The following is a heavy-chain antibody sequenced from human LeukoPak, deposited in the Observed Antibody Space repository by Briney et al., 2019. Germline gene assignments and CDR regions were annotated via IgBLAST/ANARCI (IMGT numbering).Heavy chain of an antibody. J-gene: IGHJ5*02. Sequence: SETLSLTCTVSGGSISSYYWSWIRQPPGKGLVWIGYIYYSGSTNYNPSLKSRVTISVDTSKNQFSLKLSSVTAADTAVYYCARDQDWFDPWGQGTLVTVSS. CDR1: GGSISSYY. CDR3: ARDQDWFDP. CDR2: IYYSGST. V-gene: IGHV4-59*01.